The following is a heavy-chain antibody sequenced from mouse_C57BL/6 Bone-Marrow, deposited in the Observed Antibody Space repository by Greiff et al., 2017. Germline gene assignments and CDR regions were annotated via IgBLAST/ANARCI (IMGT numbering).Heavy chain of an antibody. CDR1: GFNIKDYY. V-gene: IGHV14-1*01. D-gene: IGHD2-4*01. Sequence: EVKLPESGAELVRPGASVKLSCPASGFNIKDYYMHWVKQRPEQGLEWIGRIDPEAGDTENAPTCQGKGTMTADTSSNPAYLQLSSLTSEDSAVYYCARSKRLRWFAYWGQGTLVTGSA. J-gene: IGHJ3*01. CDR3: ARSKRLRWFAY. CDR2: IDPEAGDT.